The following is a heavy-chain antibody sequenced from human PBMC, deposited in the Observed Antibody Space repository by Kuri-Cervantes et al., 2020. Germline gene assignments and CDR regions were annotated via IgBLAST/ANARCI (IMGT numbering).Heavy chain of an antibody. D-gene: IGHD1-1*01. V-gene: IGHV1-69*05. CDR3: ARTGYYYYMDV. J-gene: IGHJ6*03. CDR1: GGTFSSYA. CDR2: IIPIFGTA. Sequence: AVKVSCKASGGTFSSYAISWVRQAPGQGLEWMGGIIPIFGTANYAQKFQGRVTMTRNTSISTAYMELSSLRSEDTAVYYCARTGYYYYMDVWGKGTTVTVSS.